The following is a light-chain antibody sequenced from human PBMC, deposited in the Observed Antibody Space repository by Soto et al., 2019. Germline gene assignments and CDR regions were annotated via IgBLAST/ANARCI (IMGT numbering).Light chain of an antibody. Sequence: QSALTQPASVSGSPGQSITISCTGTSSDVGGYNYVSWYQQHPGKAPKLMIYEVSNRPSGVSNRFSGSKSGNTTSLTISGLQAEDEAYYYCSSYTSSRLGVFGTGTKVTVL. CDR1: SSDVGGYNY. V-gene: IGLV2-14*01. CDR2: EVS. CDR3: SSYTSSRLGV. J-gene: IGLJ1*01.